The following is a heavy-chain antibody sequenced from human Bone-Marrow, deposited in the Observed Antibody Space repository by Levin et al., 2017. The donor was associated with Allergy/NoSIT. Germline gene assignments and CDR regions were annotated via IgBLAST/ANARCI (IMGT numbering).Heavy chain of an antibody. J-gene: IGHJ6*02. CDR1: GFTFSSYS. Sequence: GGSLRLSCAASGFTFSSYSMNWVRQAPGEGLEWISSISSSSSSIFYADSMKGRFTMSRDNAKNALYLQMNSLRAEDTAVYYCTRDHGGYCSSIGCYDGMDVWGQGTTVTVSS. CDR3: TRDHGGYCSSIGCYDGMDV. CDR2: ISSSSSSI. D-gene: IGHD2-2*01. V-gene: IGHV3-21*01.